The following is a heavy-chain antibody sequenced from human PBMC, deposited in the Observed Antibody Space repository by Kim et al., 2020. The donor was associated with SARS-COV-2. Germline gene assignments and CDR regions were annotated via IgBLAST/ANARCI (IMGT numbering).Heavy chain of an antibody. J-gene: IGHJ4*02. V-gene: IGHV1-69*04. D-gene: IGHD2-15*01. CDR3: AREKLGYCSGGSCYSLDY. CDR2: IIPILGIA. Sequence: SVKVSCKASGGTFSSYTISWVRQAPGQGLEWMGRIIPILGIANYAQKFQGRVTITADKSTSTAYMELSSLRSEDTAVYYCAREKLGYCSGGSCYSLDYWGQGTLVTVSS. CDR1: GGTFSSYT.